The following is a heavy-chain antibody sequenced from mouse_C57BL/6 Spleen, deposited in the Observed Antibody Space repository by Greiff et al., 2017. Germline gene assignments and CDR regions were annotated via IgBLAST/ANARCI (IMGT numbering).Heavy chain of an antibody. CDR1: GYTFTSYW. Sequence: VQLQQPGAELVRPGSSVKLSCKASGYTFTSYWMDWVKQRPGQGLEWIGNIYPSDSETHYNQKFKDKATLTVDKSSSTAYMQLSSLTSEDSAVYYCARGGVYYYGSFDYWGQGTTLTVSS. J-gene: IGHJ2*01. CDR3: ARGGVYYYGSFDY. V-gene: IGHV1-61*01. D-gene: IGHD1-1*01. CDR2: IYPSDSET.